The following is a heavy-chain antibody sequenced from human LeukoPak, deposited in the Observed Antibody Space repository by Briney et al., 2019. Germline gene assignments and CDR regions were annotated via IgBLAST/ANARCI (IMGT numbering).Heavy chain of an antibody. Sequence: SETLSLTCAVYGGSFSGYYWSWIRQPPGKGLEWIGEINHSGSTNYNPSLKSRVTISVDTSKNQFSLKLSSVTAADTAVYYCARGESIAARRNHYMDVWDKGTTVTVSS. D-gene: IGHD6-6*01. CDR3: ARGESIAARRNHYMDV. V-gene: IGHV4-34*01. CDR1: GGSFSGYY. CDR2: INHSGST. J-gene: IGHJ6*03.